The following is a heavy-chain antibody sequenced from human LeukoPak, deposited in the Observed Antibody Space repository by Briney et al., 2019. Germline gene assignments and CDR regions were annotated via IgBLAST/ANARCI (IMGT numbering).Heavy chain of an antibody. D-gene: IGHD1-26*01. CDR2: ISWNSGSI. Sequence: GGSLRLSCAASGFTFDDYAMHWVRQAPGKGLEWVSGISWNSGSIGYADSVKGRFTISRDNAKNSLYLQMNSLRAEDTAVYYCAAKGNGYSGSYVFAHWGQGILVTVSS. V-gene: IGHV3-9*01. CDR3: AAKGNGYSGSYVFAH. CDR1: GFTFDDYA. J-gene: IGHJ4*02.